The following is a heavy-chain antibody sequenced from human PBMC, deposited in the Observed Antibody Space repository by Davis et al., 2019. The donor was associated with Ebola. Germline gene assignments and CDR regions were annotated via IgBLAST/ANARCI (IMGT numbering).Heavy chain of an antibody. CDR1: GYTLTELS. V-gene: IGHV1-18*01. CDR3: ARVRVYSSSSYWFDP. Sequence: AASVKVSCKVSGYTLTELSMHWVRQAPGQGLEWMGWISAYNGNTNYAQKLQGRVTMTTDTSTSTAYMELRSLRSEDTAVYYCARVRVYSSSSYWFDPWGQGTLVTASS. D-gene: IGHD6-6*01. CDR2: ISAYNGNT. J-gene: IGHJ5*02.